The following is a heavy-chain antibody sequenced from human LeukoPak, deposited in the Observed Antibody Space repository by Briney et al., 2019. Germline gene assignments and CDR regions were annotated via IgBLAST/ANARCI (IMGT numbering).Heavy chain of an antibody. CDR3: ARLAFAAGFARGYGYYYYGMDV. CDR2: INHSGST. CDR1: GGSFSGYY. Sequence: KASETLSLTCAVYGGSFSGYYWSWIRQPPGKGLEWIGEINHSGSTNYNPSLKSRVTISVDTSKNQLSLKLSSVTAADTAVYYCARLAFAAGFARGYGYYYYGMDVWGQGTTVTVSS. J-gene: IGHJ6*02. V-gene: IGHV4-34*01. D-gene: IGHD6-13*01.